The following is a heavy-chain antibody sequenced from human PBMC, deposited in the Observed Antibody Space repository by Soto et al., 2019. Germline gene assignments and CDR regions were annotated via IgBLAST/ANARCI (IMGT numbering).Heavy chain of an antibody. J-gene: IGHJ5*02. D-gene: IGHD3-22*01. Sequence: SETLSLTCTFSGGSVSSGRYYWSWIRQPPGKGLEWIGYIYYSGSTNYNPSLKSRVTISVDTSKNQFSLKLSSVTAADTAVYYCARLPPWAMIDAAGWFAPWGQGTLVTVSS. CDR3: ARLPPWAMIDAAGWFAP. V-gene: IGHV4-61*01. CDR1: GGSVSSGRYY. CDR2: IYYSGST.